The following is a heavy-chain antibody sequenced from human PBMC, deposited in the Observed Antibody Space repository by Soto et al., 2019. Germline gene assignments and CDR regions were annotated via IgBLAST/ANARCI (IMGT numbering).Heavy chain of an antibody. J-gene: IGHJ5*02. Sequence: LILSCAASGFTFRSFTMNWVRQAPGKGLEWVSTISSNSAYIYYTDALRGRFTISRDNAKNSLHLQMNSLRAEDTAVYYCTRDASRDSSARGWFDPWGPGTLVTVSS. CDR3: TRDASRDSSARGWFDP. CDR2: ISSNSAYI. D-gene: IGHD6-13*01. V-gene: IGHV3-21*01. CDR1: GFTFRSFT.